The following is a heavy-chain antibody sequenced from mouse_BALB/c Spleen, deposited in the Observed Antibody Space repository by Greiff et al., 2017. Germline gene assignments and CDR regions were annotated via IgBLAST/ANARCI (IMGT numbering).Heavy chain of an antibody. CDR3: TSFITTVVEGAWFAY. D-gene: IGHD1-1*01. Sequence: EVQGVESGGGLVKPGGSLKLSCAASGFTFSSYTMSWVRQTPEKRLEWVATISSGGSYTYYPDSVKGRFTISRDNAKNTLYLQMSSLKSEDTAMYYCTSFITTVVEGAWFAYWGQGTLVTVSA. V-gene: IGHV5-6-4*01. J-gene: IGHJ3*01. CDR1: GFTFSSYT. CDR2: ISSGGSYT.